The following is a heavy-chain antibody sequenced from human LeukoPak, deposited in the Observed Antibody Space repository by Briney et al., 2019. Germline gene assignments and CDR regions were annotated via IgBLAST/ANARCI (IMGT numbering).Heavy chain of an antibody. CDR1: GDSISSSSYY. D-gene: IGHD4-23*01. J-gene: IGHJ6*03. Sequence: SETLSLTCTVSGDSISSSSYYWGWIRQPPGKGLEWIGNIYYRGSTYYNPSLKSRATISVDTSKNQFSLKLSSVTAADTAVYYCARQAEGGNSGVFYYYYYMDVWGKGTTVTISS. V-gene: IGHV4-39*01. CDR2: IYYRGST. CDR3: ARQAEGGNSGVFYYYYYMDV.